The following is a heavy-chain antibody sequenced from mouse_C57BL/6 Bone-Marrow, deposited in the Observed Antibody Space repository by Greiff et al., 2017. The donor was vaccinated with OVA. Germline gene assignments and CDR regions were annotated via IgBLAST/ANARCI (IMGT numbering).Heavy chain of an antibody. CDR1: YTFSRRVH. Sequence: VQLQQSGPELARPWASVKISCQAFYTFSRRVHFAIRDTNYWMQWVKQRPGQGLEWIGAIYPGNGDTSYNQKFKGKATLTADKSASTAYMRLSSLTSEDSAVDYCAWGDYDHCFDYWGQGTTLTVSS. J-gene: IGHJ2*01. CDR3: SEDSAVDYCAWGDYDHCFDY. V-gene: IGHV1-87*01. CDR2: GQGLEWIG. D-gene: IGHD2-4*01.